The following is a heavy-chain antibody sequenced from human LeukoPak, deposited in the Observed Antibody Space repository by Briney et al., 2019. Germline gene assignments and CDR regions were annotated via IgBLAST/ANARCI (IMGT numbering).Heavy chain of an antibody. CDR2: ISGSSGST. J-gene: IGHJ5*02. D-gene: IGHD3-9*01. CDR1: GFTFSSYA. CDR3: ASHLSYYDILTGYFESWFDP. Sequence: GGSLRLSCAASGFTFSSYAMSWVRQAPGKGLEWVSAISGSSGSTYYADSVKGRFHISRDNSKNTLYLQMNSLRAEDTAVYYCASHLSYYDILTGYFESWFDPWGQGTLVTVSS. V-gene: IGHV3-23*01.